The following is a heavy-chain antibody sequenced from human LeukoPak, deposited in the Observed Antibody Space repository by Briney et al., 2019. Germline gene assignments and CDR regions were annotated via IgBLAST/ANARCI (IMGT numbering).Heavy chain of an antibody. CDR2: ISYDGSNK. J-gene: IGHJ4*02. D-gene: IGHD6-19*01. Sequence: PGGSLRLSCAASGFTFSSYAMHWVRQAPGKGLEWVAVISYDGSNKYYADSVKGRFTISRDNSKNTLYLQMNSLRAEDTAVYYCARGRRVAGTRGHYCDYWGQGTLVTVSS. V-gene: IGHV3-30-3*01. CDR3: ARGRRVAGTRGHYCDY. CDR1: GFTFSSYA.